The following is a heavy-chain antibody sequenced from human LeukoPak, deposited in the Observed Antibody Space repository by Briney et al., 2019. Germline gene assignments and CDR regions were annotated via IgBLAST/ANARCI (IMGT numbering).Heavy chain of an antibody. J-gene: IGHJ5*02. CDR2: INHSGSS. D-gene: IGHD6-13*01. CDR3: ARLPVRWGHIAAAAPNWFDP. Sequence: PSETLSLTCAVYGGSFSGYYWSWIRQPPGKGLEWIGEINHSGSSNYNPSLKSRVTISVDTSKNQFSLKLSSVTAADTAVYYCARLPVRWGHIAAAAPNWFDPWGQGTLVTVSS. CDR1: GGSFSGYY. V-gene: IGHV4-34*01.